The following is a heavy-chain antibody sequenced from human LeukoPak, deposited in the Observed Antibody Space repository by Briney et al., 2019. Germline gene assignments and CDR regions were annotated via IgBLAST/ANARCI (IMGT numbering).Heavy chain of an antibody. D-gene: IGHD3-22*01. J-gene: IGHJ4*02. CDR3: ARLDDSSGYLH. CDR2: IYYSGST. Sequence: SETLSLTCNISGGSISSYYWGWIRQPPGKGLEWIGSIYYSGSTYYNPSLKSRVTISVDTSKNQFSLKLSSVTAADTAVYYCARLDDSSGYLHWGQGTLVTVSS. CDR1: GGSISSYY. V-gene: IGHV4-39*01.